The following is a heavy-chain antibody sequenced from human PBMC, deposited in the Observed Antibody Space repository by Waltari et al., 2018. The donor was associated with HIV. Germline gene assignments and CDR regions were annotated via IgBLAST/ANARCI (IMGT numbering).Heavy chain of an antibody. V-gene: IGHV3-7*01. CDR3: ATSRTFDY. Sequence: EVQLVDSGGGLVQPEGSLRLSCAASGLTFSSNWMSWVRHAPGKGLEWVANIKQDGGEKYYVDSVKGRFTISRDNAQNSLYLQMNNLRAEDTAVYFCATSRTFDYWGQGTLVTVSS. D-gene: IGHD2-2*01. CDR1: GLTFSSNW. CDR2: IKQDGGEK. J-gene: IGHJ4*02.